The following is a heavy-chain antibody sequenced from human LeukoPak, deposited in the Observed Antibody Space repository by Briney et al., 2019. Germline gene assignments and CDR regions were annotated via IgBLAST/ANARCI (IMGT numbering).Heavy chain of an antibody. CDR2: IYTSGST. CDR3: ASDLSGYSGYAPGGPYYYMDV. CDR1: GGSISSGSYY. D-gene: IGHD5-12*01. J-gene: IGHJ6*03. Sequence: SETLSLTCTVSGGSISSGSYYWSWIRQPAGKGLEWIGRIYTSGSTNYNPSLKSRVTLSVDTSKNQFSLKLSSVTAAGTAVYYCASDLSGYSGYAPGGPYYYMDVWGKGTTVTVSS. V-gene: IGHV4-61*02.